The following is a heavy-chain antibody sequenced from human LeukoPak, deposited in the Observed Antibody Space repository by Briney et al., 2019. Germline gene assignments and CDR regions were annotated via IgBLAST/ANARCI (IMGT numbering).Heavy chain of an antibody. CDR3: ARGYYYDSSVTFDY. CDR2: IGTAGDT. Sequence: GGSLRLSCAASGFTLSSYDMHWVRQATGKGLEWVSAIGTAGDTYYPGSVKGRLTISRENAKNSLYLQMNSLRAGDTAVYYCARGYYYDSSVTFDYWGQGTLVTVSS. CDR1: GFTLSSYD. V-gene: IGHV3-13*04. D-gene: IGHD3-22*01. J-gene: IGHJ4*02.